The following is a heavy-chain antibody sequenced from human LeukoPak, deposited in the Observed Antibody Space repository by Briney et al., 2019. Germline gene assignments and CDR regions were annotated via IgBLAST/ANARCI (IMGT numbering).Heavy chain of an antibody. D-gene: IGHD6-13*01. V-gene: IGHV1-46*01. Sequence: ASVKVSCKASGYTFTSYYMHWVRQAPGQGLEWMGIINPSGGGASSAQKFQGRVTMTRDTSTSTVFMELSSLRSEDTAVYYCASGQLRTAAAGTQGLPTHWGQGTLVTVSS. CDR2: INPSGGGA. CDR3: ASGQLRTAAAGTQGLPTH. J-gene: IGHJ4*02. CDR1: GYTFTSYY.